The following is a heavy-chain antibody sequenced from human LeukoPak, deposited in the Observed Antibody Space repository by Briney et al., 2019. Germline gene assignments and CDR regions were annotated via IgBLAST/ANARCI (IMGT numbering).Heavy chain of an antibody. J-gene: IGHJ4*02. CDR2: IYPGDSDT. Sequence: GESLKISCKGSGYSFTSYWIGWVRQMPGKGLEWMGIIYPGDSDTTYSPSFQGQVTISADKSISTAYLQWSSLTASDTAMYYCARLYYYDSSGYYPYWGQGTLVTVSS. V-gene: IGHV5-51*01. D-gene: IGHD3-22*01. CDR3: ARLYYYDSSGYYPY. CDR1: GYSFTSYW.